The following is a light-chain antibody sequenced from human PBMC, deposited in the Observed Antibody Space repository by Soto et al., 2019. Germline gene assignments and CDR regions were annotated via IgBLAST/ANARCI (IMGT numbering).Light chain of an antibody. CDR3: QQLDSMPIT. CDR2: AAS. J-gene: IGKJ5*01. Sequence: DIHLTQSPSSLSAAVGDRVTITRRASQAILTYLNWLQQKPGKDPKLLIYAASSLQSGVPSRFSGSGSGTDFVLTISRLQTEDSATYYCQQLDSMPITFGQGTRLEIK. V-gene: IGKV1-39*01. CDR1: QAILTY.